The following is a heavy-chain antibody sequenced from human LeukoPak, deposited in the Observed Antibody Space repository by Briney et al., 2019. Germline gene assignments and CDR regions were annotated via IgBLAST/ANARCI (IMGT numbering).Heavy chain of an antibody. V-gene: IGHV3-49*04. J-gene: IGHJ4*02. Sequence: GGSLRLSCTASGFTFGDYAMSWDRQAPGKGLEWVGFIRSKAYGGTTEYAASVKGRFTISRDDSKSIAYLQMNSLKTEDTAVYYCTRGARVLWFGIYDYWGQGTLVTVSS. CDR1: GFTFGDYA. D-gene: IGHD3-10*01. CDR2: IRSKAYGGTT. CDR3: TRGARVLWFGIYDY.